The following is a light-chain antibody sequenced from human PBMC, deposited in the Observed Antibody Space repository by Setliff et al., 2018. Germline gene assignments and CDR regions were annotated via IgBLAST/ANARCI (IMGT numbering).Light chain of an antibody. CDR3: CSYTGTSTPYV. CDR1: GSDVGAYKF. J-gene: IGLJ1*01. V-gene: IGLV2-14*01. Sequence: SALAQPASVSGSPGQSIAVSCTGSGSDVGAYKFVSWYQQRPGKAPRLMIYDVSNRPSGVSDRFSGSKSGNTASLTISGLQAEDEADYYCCSYTGTSTPYVFGTGTKVTV. CDR2: DVS.